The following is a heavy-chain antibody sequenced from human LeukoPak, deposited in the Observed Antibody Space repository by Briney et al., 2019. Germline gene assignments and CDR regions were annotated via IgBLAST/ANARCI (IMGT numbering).Heavy chain of an antibody. Sequence: GGSLRLSCAASEFSVGSNYMTWVRQAPGKGLEWVSGINWNGGSIGYADSVKGRFTISRDNAKNSLYLQMNSLRAEDTALYYCARNSVYGDYVPLFDYWGQGTLVTVSS. D-gene: IGHD4-17*01. CDR1: EFSVGSNY. J-gene: IGHJ4*02. V-gene: IGHV3-20*04. CDR2: INWNGGSI. CDR3: ARNSVYGDYVPLFDY.